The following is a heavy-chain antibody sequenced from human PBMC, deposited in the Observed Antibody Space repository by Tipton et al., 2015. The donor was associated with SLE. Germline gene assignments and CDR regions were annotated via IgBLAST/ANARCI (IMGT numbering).Heavy chain of an antibody. V-gene: IGHV3-64*02. J-gene: IGHJ3*01. Sequence: SLRLSCAASGFTFSTYAMHWVRQAPGKGLEYVSRITSNGLSTFYADSVRDRFTISRDNSKNTLHLQMGSLRVEDMAVYYCVRRGDAYDVWGQGTVVTVS. CDR3: VRRGDAYDV. CDR1: GFTFSTYA. CDR2: ITSNGLST.